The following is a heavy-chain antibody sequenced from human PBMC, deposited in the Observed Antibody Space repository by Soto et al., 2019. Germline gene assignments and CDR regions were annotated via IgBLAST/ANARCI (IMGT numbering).Heavy chain of an antibody. D-gene: IGHD2-15*01. CDR2: ISGSGGST. J-gene: IGHJ5*02. V-gene: IGHV3-23*01. CDR1: GFTFGRYA. Sequence: VGALGVSCAASGFTFGRYALSWVRQAPGNGLEWVSSISGSGGSTYYEDSLKGRFNISRDNSKNTLYLQMNSLRADETAVYYCAKIPYSATLYWFDPWGQGTLVTVSS. CDR3: AKIPYSATLYWFDP.